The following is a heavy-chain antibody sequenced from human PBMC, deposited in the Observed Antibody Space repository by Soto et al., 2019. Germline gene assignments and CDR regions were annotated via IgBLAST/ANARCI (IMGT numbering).Heavy chain of an antibody. J-gene: IGHJ1*01. CDR3: ARDPRSITGTTSSEDFQH. CDR2: IIPLLGIT. D-gene: IGHD1-20*01. Sequence: QAQLMQSGAEVKKPGSSVKVSCKASGGTFSGYAINWVRQAPGQGLEWMGGIIPLLGITDYGQKFQGRITIAADEPTGTAYMDLRGLRSEDTAVYYCARDPRSITGTTSSEDFQHWGQGTLVSVSS. V-gene: IGHV1-69*01. CDR1: GGTFSGYA.